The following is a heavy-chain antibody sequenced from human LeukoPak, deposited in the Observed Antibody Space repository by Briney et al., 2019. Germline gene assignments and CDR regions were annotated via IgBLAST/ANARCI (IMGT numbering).Heavy chain of an antibody. CDR2: VYYSGST. CDR1: GGSMNNFF. CDR3: ARGSEEVATISEAFDI. D-gene: IGHD5-24*01. Sequence: RSETLSLTCIVSGGSMNNFFWTWIRQTPGKRPEWIGYVYYSGSTKYNPSLERRVTISLDTSKNQFSLRLTSVTAADTAVYYCARGSEEVATISEAFDIWGQGTAVTVSS. J-gene: IGHJ3*02. V-gene: IGHV4-59*01.